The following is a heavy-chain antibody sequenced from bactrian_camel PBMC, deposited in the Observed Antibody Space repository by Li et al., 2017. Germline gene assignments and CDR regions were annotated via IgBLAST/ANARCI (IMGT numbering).Heavy chain of an antibody. D-gene: IGHD4*01. V-gene: IGHV3S1*01. CDR1: GVVYGDYC. CDR2: LYTGGGSI. Sequence: HVQLVESGGGSVQAGGSLTLSCAVLGVVYGDYCMAWFRQAPGKEREAVAGLYTGGGSIYYADSVKGRFAISRDNALKLLYLQMNNLQREDTAMYYCAADLACLGPRTLLPGPRATNFDSWGQGTQVTVS. CDR3: AADLACLGPRTLLPGPRATNFDS. J-gene: IGHJ6*01.